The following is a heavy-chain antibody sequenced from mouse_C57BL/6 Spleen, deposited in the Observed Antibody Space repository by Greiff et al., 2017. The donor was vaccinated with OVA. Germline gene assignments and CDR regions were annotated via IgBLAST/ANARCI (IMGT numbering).Heavy chain of an antibody. CDR3: ARSDYYGSSYGFAY. CDR2: INPYNGGT. V-gene: IGHV1-19*01. CDR1: GYTFTDYY. D-gene: IGHD1-1*01. J-gene: IGHJ3*01. Sequence: VQLQQSGPVLVKPGASVKMSCKASGYTFTDYYMNWVKQSHGKSLEWIGVINPYNGGTSYNQKFKGKATLTVDKSSSTAYMELNSLTSEDSAVYYCARSDYYGSSYGFAYWGQGTLVTVSA.